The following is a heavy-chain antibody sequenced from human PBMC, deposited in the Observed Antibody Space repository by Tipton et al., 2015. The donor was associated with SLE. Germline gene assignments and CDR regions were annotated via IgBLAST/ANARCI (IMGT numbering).Heavy chain of an antibody. J-gene: IGHJ5*02. CDR3: ARVMDAGTWWLDP. Sequence: QLVQSGAEVRRPGESLRISCQVSGYSFTDDWIAWVRQMPGKGLEWMGIIYPIDSDIRYSPSFQGQVTISADKSISTAYLQWTSLKASDTAIYYCARVMDAGTWWLDPWGQGTLVTVSS. CDR2: IYPIDSDI. V-gene: IGHV5-51*03. D-gene: IGHD6-13*01. CDR1: GYSFTDDW.